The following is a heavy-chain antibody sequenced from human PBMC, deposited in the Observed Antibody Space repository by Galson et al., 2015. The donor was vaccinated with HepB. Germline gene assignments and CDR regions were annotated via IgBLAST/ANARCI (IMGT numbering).Heavy chain of an antibody. CDR1: GYTFTSYY. V-gene: IGHV1-46*01. J-gene: IGHJ4*02. D-gene: IGHD2-21*02. CDR3: AREKNVVVTAVDY. CDR2: INPSGGST. Sequence: SGAEVKKPGESLKISCKASGYTFTSYYMHWVRQPPGQGLEWMGIINPSGGSTSYAQKFQGRVTMTRDTSTSTVYMELSSLRSEDTAVYYCAREKNVVVTAVDYWGQGTLVTVSS.